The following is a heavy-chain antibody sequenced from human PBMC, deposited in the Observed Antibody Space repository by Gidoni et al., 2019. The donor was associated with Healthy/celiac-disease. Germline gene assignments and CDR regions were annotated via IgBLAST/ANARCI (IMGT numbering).Heavy chain of an antibody. CDR1: AFSLSTSGVG. CDR2: LYWDDDK. CDR3: AHSTHYYDSSGHDPGTRLYFQH. Sequence: QITLKESGPTLVKPTQNLTLTCTFSAFSLSTSGVGVGWFRKPPGKALEWLALLYWDDDKRYSTSLKSRLTINKDTTKNQVVLTMTNMDPVDTATYYCAHSTHYYDSSGHDPGTRLYFQHWGQGTLVTVSS. V-gene: IGHV2-5*02. D-gene: IGHD3-22*01. J-gene: IGHJ1*01.